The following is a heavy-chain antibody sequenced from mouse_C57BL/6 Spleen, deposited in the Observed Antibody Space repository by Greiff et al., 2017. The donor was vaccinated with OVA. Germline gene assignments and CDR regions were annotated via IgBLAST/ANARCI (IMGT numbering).Heavy chain of an antibody. CDR1: GFTFSSYG. V-gene: IGHV5-6*01. CDR3: ASHYDYDPWFAY. CDR2: ISSGGSYT. D-gene: IGHD2-4*01. Sequence: EVHLVESGGDLVKPGGSLKLSCAASGFTFSSYGMSWVRQTPDKRLEWVATISSGGSYTYYPDSVKGRFTISRDNAKNTLYLQMSSLKSEDTAMYYCASHYDYDPWFAYWGQGTLVTVSA. J-gene: IGHJ3*01.